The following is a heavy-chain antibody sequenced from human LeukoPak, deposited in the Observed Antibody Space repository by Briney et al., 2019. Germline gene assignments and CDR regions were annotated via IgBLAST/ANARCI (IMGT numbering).Heavy chain of an antibody. CDR2: IYYSGST. D-gene: IGHD5-18*01. CDR3: ARYSYGYIGY. V-gene: IGHV4-59*01. CDR1: GGSISSYY. Sequence: SETLSLTCTVSGGSISSYYWSWIRQPPGKGLEWIGYIYYSGSTNYNPSLKSQVTMSVDTSKNQFSLKLSSVTAADTAVYYCARYSYGYIGYWGQGTLVTVSS. J-gene: IGHJ4*02.